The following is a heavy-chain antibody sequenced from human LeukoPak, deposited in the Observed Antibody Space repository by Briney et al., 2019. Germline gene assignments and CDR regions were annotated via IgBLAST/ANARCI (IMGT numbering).Heavy chain of an antibody. D-gene: IGHD5-24*01. V-gene: IGHV4-61*01. CDR3: ARGSRDGYNWRLGIDY. J-gene: IGHJ4*02. CDR2: IYYTGGT. Sequence: SETLSLTCTVSGGSVSSGSYYWSWIRQPPGKGLEWIGYIYYTGGTNSNPSLKTRVTISVGTSKNQFSLKLSSVTAADTAVYYCARGSRDGYNWRLGIDYWGQGTLVTVSS. CDR1: GGSVSSGSYY.